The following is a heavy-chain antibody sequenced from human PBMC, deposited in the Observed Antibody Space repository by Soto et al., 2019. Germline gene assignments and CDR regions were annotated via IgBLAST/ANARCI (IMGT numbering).Heavy chain of an antibody. CDR1: NGSISNFY. Sequence: QVQLQESGPGLVKPSETLSLSCTVSNGSISNFYWNWIRHPAGKGLEWIGRIYSSVSTHLNPSLRSRVTMSVDTSKNQFSLKLNSVTAADTAVYYCARSSHKESWFDPWGQGTQVTVSS. V-gene: IGHV4-4*07. CDR2: IYSSVST. CDR3: ARSSHKESWFDP. D-gene: IGHD6-13*01. J-gene: IGHJ5*02.